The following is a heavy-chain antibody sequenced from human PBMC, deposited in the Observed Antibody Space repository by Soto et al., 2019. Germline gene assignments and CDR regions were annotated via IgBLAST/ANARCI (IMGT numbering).Heavy chain of an antibody. J-gene: IGHJ6*02. Sequence: QVQLVQSGAEVKKPGSSVKVSCKASGGTFSSYTISWVRQAPGQGLEWMGRIIPILGIANYAQKFQGRVTIPADXXTXTXXMELSSLRSEDTAVYYCAAGYSSSWYGYYYYGMDVWGQGTTVTVSS. V-gene: IGHV1-69*02. CDR2: IIPILGIA. D-gene: IGHD6-13*01. CDR1: GGTFSSYT. CDR3: AAGYSSSWYGYYYYGMDV.